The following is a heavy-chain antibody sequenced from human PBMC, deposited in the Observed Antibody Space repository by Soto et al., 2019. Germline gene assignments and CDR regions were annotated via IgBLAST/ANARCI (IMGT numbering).Heavy chain of an antibody. D-gene: IGHD3-10*01. Sequence: SETLSLTCTVSGGSVGSGSYYWSWIRQPPGKGLEWIGYIYYSGSTNYNPSLKSRVTISVDTSKNQFSLKLSSVTAADTAVYYCARDRHGITMVRGVINKGYYFDYWGQGTLVTVSS. CDR1: GGSVGSGSYY. V-gene: IGHV4-61*01. J-gene: IGHJ4*02. CDR3: ARDRHGITMVRGVINKGYYFDY. CDR2: IYYSGST.